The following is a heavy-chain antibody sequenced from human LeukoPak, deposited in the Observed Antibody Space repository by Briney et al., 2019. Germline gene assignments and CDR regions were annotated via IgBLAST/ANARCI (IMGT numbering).Heavy chain of an antibody. CDR2: IIGSGSEM. V-gene: IGHV3-21*06. CDR3: AKVQSDIVGAMFFSFDD. D-gene: IGHD1-26*01. CDR1: GFTFNSYS. Sequence: GGSLRLSCGGSGFTFNSYSMNWVRQAPGKGLEWVASIIGSGSEMFYADSLKGRFTISRDNSKNSLYLQMSSLRVEDTAVYYCAKVQSDIVGAMFFSFDDWGQGTMVSVSS. J-gene: IGHJ3*01.